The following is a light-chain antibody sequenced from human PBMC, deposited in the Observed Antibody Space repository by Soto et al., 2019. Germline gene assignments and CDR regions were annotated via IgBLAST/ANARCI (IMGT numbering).Light chain of an antibody. CDR1: TSDVGSYNL. J-gene: IGLJ2*01. CDR3: CSYADSTTFVI. CDR2: EAN. V-gene: IGLV2-23*02. Sequence: QSVLTQPASVSGSPGQSITISCTGTTSDVGSYNLVSWYQHHPGKAPKLMIYEANKRPSGVSSRFSGSKSGNTASLTISGLQAEDEADYFCCSYADSTTFVIFGGGTKLTVL.